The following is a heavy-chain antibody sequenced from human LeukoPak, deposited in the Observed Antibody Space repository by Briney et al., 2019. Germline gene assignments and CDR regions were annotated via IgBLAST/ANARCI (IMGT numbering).Heavy chain of an antibody. CDR3: FGTPKDILTGYYRIGAFDI. CDR1: GFTFSSYS. D-gene: IGHD3-9*01. V-gene: IGHV3-48*01. J-gene: IGHJ3*02. Sequence: GGSLRLSCEASGFTFSSYSMNWVRQAPGKGLEWVSYISSSSSTKKYVDSVKGRFTISRDNAKNSLYLQMNNLRAEDTAVYYCFGTPKDILTGYYRIGAFDIWGQGTMVTVSS. CDR2: ISSSSSTK.